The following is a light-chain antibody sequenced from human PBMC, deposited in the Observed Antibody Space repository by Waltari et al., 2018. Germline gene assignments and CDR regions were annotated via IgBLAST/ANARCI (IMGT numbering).Light chain of an antibody. CDR1: SSDVGCYNF. J-gene: IGLJ2*01. Sequence: QSALTQPPSVSGSPGQSITLPCPRTSSDVGCYNFVSWYQQHPGKAPKLMIYEVSKRPSGVSNRFSGSKSGNTASLTISGLQAEDEADYYCCSYAGSSTVVFGGGTKLTVL. CDR2: EVS. V-gene: IGLV2-23*02. CDR3: CSYAGSSTVV.